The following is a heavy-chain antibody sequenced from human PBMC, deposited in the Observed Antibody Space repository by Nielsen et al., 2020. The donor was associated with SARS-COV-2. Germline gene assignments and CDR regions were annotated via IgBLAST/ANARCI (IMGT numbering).Heavy chain of an antibody. V-gene: IGHV4-59*08. CDR3: ARLRSDSSGYSPFGY. CDR1: DGSITSYY. D-gene: IGHD3-22*01. CDR2: IYYSGST. J-gene: IGHJ4*02. Sequence: SETLSLTCTVSDGSITSYYWSWIRQPPGKGLEWIGYIYYSGSTNYNPSLKSRVTISLDTSKSQLSLKLNSVTAADTAMYYCARLRSDSSGYSPFGYWGQGTLVTVSS.